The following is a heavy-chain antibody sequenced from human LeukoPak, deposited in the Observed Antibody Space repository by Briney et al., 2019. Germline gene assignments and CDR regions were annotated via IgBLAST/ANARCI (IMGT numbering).Heavy chain of an antibody. CDR3: ARTIPLNYYDSSGSFDY. CDR1: GFTVSSNY. V-gene: IGHV3-7*01. J-gene: IGHJ4*02. D-gene: IGHD3-22*01. Sequence: GGSLRLSCAASGFTVSSNYMSWVRQAPGKGLEWVANIKQDGSEKYYVDSVKGRFTISRDNAKNSLYLQMNSLRAEDTAVYYCARTIPLNYYDSSGSFDYWGQGTLVTVSS. CDR2: IKQDGSEK.